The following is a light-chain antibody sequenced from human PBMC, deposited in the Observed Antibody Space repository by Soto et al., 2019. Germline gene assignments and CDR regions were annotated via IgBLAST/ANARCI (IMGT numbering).Light chain of an antibody. V-gene: IGLV2-14*01. CDR1: SRDVGGYNY. Sequence: QSALTQPASVSGSPGQSISVSCTGTSRDVGGYNYVSWYQQHPGKAPKLMIYEVSNRPSGVSNRYSGSKSGNTASLPISGLQADDEADYYCSSYTSSSTLYVVGTGTKVT. J-gene: IGLJ1*01. CDR3: SSYTSSSTLYV. CDR2: EVS.